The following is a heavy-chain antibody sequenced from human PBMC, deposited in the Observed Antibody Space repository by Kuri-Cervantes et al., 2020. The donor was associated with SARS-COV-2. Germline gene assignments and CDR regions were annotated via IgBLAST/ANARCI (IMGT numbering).Heavy chain of an antibody. Sequence: GESLKISCAASGFTFGSYSMNWVRQAPGKGLEWVSYISSSSSTIYYADSVKGRFTISRDNAKNSLYLQMNSLRDEDTAVYYCAREAPCRIVGAICYGMDVWGQGTTVTVSS. CDR2: ISSSSSTI. J-gene: IGHJ6*02. D-gene: IGHD1-26*01. CDR1: GFTFGSYS. V-gene: IGHV3-48*02. CDR3: AREAPCRIVGAICYGMDV.